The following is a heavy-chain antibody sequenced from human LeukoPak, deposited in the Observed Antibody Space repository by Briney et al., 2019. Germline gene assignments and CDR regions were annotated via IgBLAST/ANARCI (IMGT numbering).Heavy chain of an antibody. V-gene: IGHV3-23*01. CDR2: ISGSGGST. Sequence: GGSLRLSCAASGSTVSSNYMSWVRQAPGKGLEWVSAISGSGGSTYYADSVKGRFTISRDNSKNTLYLQMNSLRAEDTAVYYCAKGDVLRFLEWFYYDYWGQGTLVTVSS. CDR3: AKGDVLRFLEWFYYDY. D-gene: IGHD3-3*01. CDR1: GSTVSSNY. J-gene: IGHJ4*02.